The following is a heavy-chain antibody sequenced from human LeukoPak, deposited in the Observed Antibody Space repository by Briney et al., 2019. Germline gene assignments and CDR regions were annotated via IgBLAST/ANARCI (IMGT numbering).Heavy chain of an antibody. J-gene: IGHJ5*02. CDR3: AHRGSGSSGWYDP. D-gene: IGHD1-26*01. CDR1: GFSLTTSGVG. CDR2: IYWDDNK. V-gene: IGHV2-5*02. Sequence: ESGPTLVNPTQTLTLTCTFSGFSLTTSGVGVGWIRQPPGVALEWLAVIYWDDNKDYNPSVKSRLTITKDTSKNQVVLTLTNMDPVDTATYYCAHRGSGSSGWYDPWGQGTVVTVSS.